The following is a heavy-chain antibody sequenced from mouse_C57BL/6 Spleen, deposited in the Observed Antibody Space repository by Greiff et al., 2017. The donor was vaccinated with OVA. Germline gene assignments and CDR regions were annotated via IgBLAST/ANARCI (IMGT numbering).Heavy chain of an antibody. Sequence: VMLVESGAELVRPGASVKLSCKASGYTFTDYYINWVKQRPGQGLEWIARIYPGSGNTYYNEKFKGKATLTAEKSSSTAYMQLSSLTSEDSAVYFCARSIYDGYYDYWGQGTLVTVSA. CDR3: ARSIYDGYYDY. D-gene: IGHD2-3*01. J-gene: IGHJ3*01. CDR1: GYTFTDYY. V-gene: IGHV1-76*01. CDR2: IYPGSGNT.